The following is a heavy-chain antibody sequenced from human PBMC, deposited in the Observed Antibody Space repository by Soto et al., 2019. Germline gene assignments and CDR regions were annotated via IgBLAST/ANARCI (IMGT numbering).Heavy chain of an antibody. CDR2: IKSKTDGGTT. CDR3: AILDGYNPHY. Sequence: EVQLVESGGGLVKPGGSLRLSCAASGFTFSIAWMTWVRQAPGKGLEWVGRIKSKTDGGTTDYATPVKGRFTFSRDDSKNMLYLQMNSLRVEDTAVYYCAILDGYNPHYWGQGTLVTVSS. CDR1: GFTFSIAW. J-gene: IGHJ4*02. V-gene: IGHV3-15*01. D-gene: IGHD2-21*01.